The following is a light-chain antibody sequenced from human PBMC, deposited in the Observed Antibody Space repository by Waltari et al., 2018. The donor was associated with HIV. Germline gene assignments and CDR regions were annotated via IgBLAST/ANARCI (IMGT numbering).Light chain of an antibody. CDR2: EAT. CDR1: SSDVGGYNY. J-gene: IGLJ1*01. V-gene: IGLV2-14*01. CDR3: SSYTSSSTQV. Sequence: QSALTQPASVSGSPGQSITISCPGTSSDVGGYNYVFWYQQHPGKAPKLMIYEATNRPSGVSNRFSGSKSGNTASLTISGLQAEDEADYYCSSYTSSSTQVFGTGTKVTVL.